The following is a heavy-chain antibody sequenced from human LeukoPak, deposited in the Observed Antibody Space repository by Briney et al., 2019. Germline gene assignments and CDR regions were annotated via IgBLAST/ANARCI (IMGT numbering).Heavy chain of an antibody. V-gene: IGHV3-23*01. CDR2: ISGSGGST. CDR3: AKDIQDRVFDYVWGSYLPGSTFDY. D-gene: IGHD3-16*02. CDR1: GFTFSSYA. Sequence: PGRSLRLSCAASGFTFSSYAMSWVRQAPGKGLEWVSAISGSGGSTYYADSVKGRFTISRDNSKNTLYLQMNSLRAEDTAVYYCAKDIQDRVFDYVWGSYLPGSTFDYWGQGTLVTVSS. J-gene: IGHJ4*02.